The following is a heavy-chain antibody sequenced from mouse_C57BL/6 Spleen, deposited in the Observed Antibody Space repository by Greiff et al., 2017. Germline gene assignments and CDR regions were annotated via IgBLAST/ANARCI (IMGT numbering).Heavy chain of an antibody. V-gene: IGHV5-4*01. CDR1: GFTFSSYA. CDR2: ISDGGSYT. Sequence: EVMLVESGGGLVKPGGSLKLSCAASGFTFSSYAMSWVRQTPDKRLEWVATISDGGSYTYYPDNVKGRFTISRDNAKNNLYLQMSHLKSEDTAMYYCAREAMDYWGQGTSVTVSS. CDR3: AREAMDY. J-gene: IGHJ4*01.